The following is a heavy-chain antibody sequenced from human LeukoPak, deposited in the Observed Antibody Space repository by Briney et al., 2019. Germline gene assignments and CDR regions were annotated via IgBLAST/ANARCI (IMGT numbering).Heavy chain of an antibody. CDR1: GFTVSSNY. D-gene: IGHD1-26*01. V-gene: IGHV3-53*01. Sequence: GSLRLSCAPSGFTVSSNYLSWVRQAPGKGLEWVPVIYSGGNTYYADSVKGRFTISRDNAKHTLYLQMNSLRAEDTAVYYCARGAGVDYWGQGTLVTVSS. CDR3: ARGAGVDY. J-gene: IGHJ4*02. CDR2: IYSGGNT.